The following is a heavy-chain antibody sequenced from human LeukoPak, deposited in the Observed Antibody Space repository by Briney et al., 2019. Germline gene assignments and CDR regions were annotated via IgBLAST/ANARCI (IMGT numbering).Heavy chain of an antibody. Sequence: PSETLSLTCAVYGGSFSGYYWSWIRQPPGKGLEWIGEINHSGSTNYNPSLKSRVTISVDTSKNQFSLKLSSVTAADTAVYYCARGGVSGSGSFPTQPFDYWGQGTLVTVSS. J-gene: IGHJ4*02. CDR3: ARGGVSGSGSFPTQPFDY. CDR2: INHSGST. CDR1: GGSFSGYY. V-gene: IGHV4-34*01. D-gene: IGHD3-10*01.